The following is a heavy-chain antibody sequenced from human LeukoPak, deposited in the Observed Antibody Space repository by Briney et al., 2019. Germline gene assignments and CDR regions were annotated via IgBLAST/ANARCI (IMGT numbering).Heavy chain of an antibody. Sequence: GGSLRLSCAASGFTFSSYSMNWVRQAPGKGLEWVSSISSSSSYIYYADSVKGRFTISRDNAKNSLYLQMNSLRAEDTAVYYCAGERGDSMALYYYYMDVWGKGTTGTVSS. CDR2: ISSSSSYI. J-gene: IGHJ6*03. V-gene: IGHV3-21*01. CDR3: AGERGDSMALYYYYMDV. CDR1: GFTFSSYS. D-gene: IGHD4/OR15-4a*01.